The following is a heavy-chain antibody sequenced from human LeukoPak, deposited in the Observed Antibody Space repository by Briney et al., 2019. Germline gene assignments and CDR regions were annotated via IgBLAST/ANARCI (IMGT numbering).Heavy chain of an antibody. V-gene: IGHV1-69*13. CDR2: IIPIFGTA. CDR1: GGTFSSYA. Sequence: SVKVSCKASGGTFSSYAISWVRQAPGQGLEWMGGIIPIFGTANYAQKFQGRVTITADESTSTAYMELSSLRSEDTAVYYCARSSYYYDSSGYYLDHFDYWGQGTLVTVSS. J-gene: IGHJ4*02. D-gene: IGHD3-22*01. CDR3: ARSSYYYDSSGYYLDHFDY.